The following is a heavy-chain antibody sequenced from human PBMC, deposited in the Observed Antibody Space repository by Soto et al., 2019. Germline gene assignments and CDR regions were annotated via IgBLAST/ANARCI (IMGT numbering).Heavy chain of an antibody. J-gene: IGHJ5*02. CDR1: ENTFSTYL. CDR3: AGPHDRAGLGT. D-gene: IGHD1-1*01. V-gene: IGHV1-3*01. CDR2: HNGYNGQT. Sequence: ASVKVSCKASENTFSTYLVHWVRQVHGQGLEWMGWHNGYNGQTEYSQKFQGRVTITRDTSAKTAYLELRSLTSEDTAVYYCAGPHDRAGLGTWGQGTLVTVSA.